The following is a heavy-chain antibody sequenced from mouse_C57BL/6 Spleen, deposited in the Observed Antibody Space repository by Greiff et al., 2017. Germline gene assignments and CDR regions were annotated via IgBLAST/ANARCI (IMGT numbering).Heavy chain of an antibody. CDR2: IDPSDSET. Sequence: QVQLQQPGAELVRPGSSVKLSCKASGYTFTSYWMHWVKQRPIQGLEWIGNIDPSDSETHYNQKFKDKATLTVDKSSSTAYMQLSSLTSEDSAVYYCTRGGVYDYVDYWGQGTTLTVSS. CDR1: GYTFTSYW. V-gene: IGHV1-52*01. CDR3: TRGGVYDYVDY. D-gene: IGHD2-3*01. J-gene: IGHJ2*01.